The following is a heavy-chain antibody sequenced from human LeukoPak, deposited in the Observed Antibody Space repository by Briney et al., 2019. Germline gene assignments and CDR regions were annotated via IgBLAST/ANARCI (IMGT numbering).Heavy chain of an antibody. CDR2: INPNSGGT. V-gene: IGHV1-2*02. Sequence: ASVKVSCKASGYTFTGYCMHWVRQAPGQGLEWMGWINPNSGGTNYAQKFQGRVTMTRDTSISTAYMELSRLRSDDTAVYYCATEMATIAGLDYWGQGTLVTVSS. CDR3: ATEMATIAGLDY. CDR1: GYTFTGYC. D-gene: IGHD5-24*01. J-gene: IGHJ4*02.